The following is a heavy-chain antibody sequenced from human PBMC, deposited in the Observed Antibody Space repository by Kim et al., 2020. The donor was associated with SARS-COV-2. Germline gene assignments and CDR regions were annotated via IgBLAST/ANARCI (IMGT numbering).Heavy chain of an antibody. Sequence: GGSLRLSCAASGFTFSTYAIHWVRQAPGKGLEWVAVISYDGGDKYYADSVKGRFTISRDNPKNTLYLQMNSLRAEDTAVYYCARDVKGYEILNGFDYWGQGTLVTVSS. D-gene: IGHD3-9*01. CDR2: ISYDGGDK. CDR3: ARDVKGYEILNGFDY. J-gene: IGHJ4*02. CDR1: GFTFSTYA. V-gene: IGHV3-30*04.